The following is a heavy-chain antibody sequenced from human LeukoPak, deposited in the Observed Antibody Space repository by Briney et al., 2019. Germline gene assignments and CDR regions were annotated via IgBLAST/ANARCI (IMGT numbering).Heavy chain of an antibody. CDR1: GFTFISYP. Sequence: PGGSLRLACAASGFTFISYPMNWVRQAPGKGLEWVSVISGSGGSTYYADSVKGRFTISRDNPKNTLYLQMNNLRAEGTAVYYCAKDTCSSTNCYTFDYWGQGTLVTVSS. J-gene: IGHJ4*02. D-gene: IGHD2-2*02. CDR3: AKDTCSSTNCYTFDY. V-gene: IGHV3-23*01. CDR2: ISGSGGST.